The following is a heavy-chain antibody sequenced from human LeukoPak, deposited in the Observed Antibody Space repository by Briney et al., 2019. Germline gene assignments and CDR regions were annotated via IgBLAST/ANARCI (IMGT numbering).Heavy chain of an antibody. J-gene: IGHJ4*02. CDR2: VNPNSGHT. CDR3: ARGAPGSYCSGGSCPYFDY. D-gene: IGHD2-15*01. CDR1: GYTFTSYD. Sequence: ASVKVSCKASGYTFTSYDVNWVRQATGQGLEWMGWVNPNSGHTGYAQKFQGRVTMTTNTSISTAYMELSSPKSEDTAVYYCARGAPGSYCSGGSCPYFDYWGQGTLVSVSS. V-gene: IGHV1-8*01.